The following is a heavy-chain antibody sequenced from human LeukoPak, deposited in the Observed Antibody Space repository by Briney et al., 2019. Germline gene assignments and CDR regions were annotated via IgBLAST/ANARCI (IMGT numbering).Heavy chain of an antibody. Sequence: SETLSLTCTVSGFSISSGYYWSWIRQPPGKGLEWIGYIYYSGSTNYKSSLKSRVTISVDTSKNQFSLKLSSVTAADTAVYYCARTTEGGYSYGYFYYYYMDVWGKGTTVTISS. J-gene: IGHJ6*03. D-gene: IGHD5-18*01. CDR1: GFSISSGYY. CDR2: IYYSGST. V-gene: IGHV4-61*01. CDR3: ARTTEGGYSYGYFYYYYMDV.